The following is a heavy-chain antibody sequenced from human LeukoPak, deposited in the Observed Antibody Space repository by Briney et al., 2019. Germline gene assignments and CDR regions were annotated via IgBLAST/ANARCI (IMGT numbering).Heavy chain of an antibody. D-gene: IGHD5-12*01. Sequence: SETLSLTCTVSGGSISSYYWSWIRQPPGKGLEWIGYIYYSGSTNYNPSLKSRVTISVDTSKNQFSLKLGSVTAADTAVYYCARDRRGYDYYYYYYGMDVWGQGTTVTVSS. CDR3: ARDRRGYDYYYYYYGMDV. CDR1: GGSISSYY. V-gene: IGHV4-59*01. J-gene: IGHJ6*02. CDR2: IYYSGST.